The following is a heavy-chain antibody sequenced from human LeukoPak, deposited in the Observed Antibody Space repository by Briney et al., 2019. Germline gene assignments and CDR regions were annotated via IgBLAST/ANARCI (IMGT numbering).Heavy chain of an antibody. J-gene: IGHJ5*02. CDR2: INHSGST. D-gene: IGHD2-15*01. CDR1: GGSFSGYY. CDR3: ARGGQGYCSGGRCYNRFDP. Sequence: ASETLSLTCAVYGGSFSGYYWSWIRQPPGKGLEWIGEINHSGSTNYNPSLKSRVTISVDTSKNQFSLKLSSVTAADTAVYYCARGGQGYCSGGRCYNRFDPWGQGTLVTVSS. V-gene: IGHV4-34*01.